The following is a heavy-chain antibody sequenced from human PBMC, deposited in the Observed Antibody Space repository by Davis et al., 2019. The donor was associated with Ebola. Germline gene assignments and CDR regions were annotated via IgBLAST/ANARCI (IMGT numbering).Heavy chain of an antibody. V-gene: IGHV3-53*01. J-gene: IGHJ3*02. CDR2: IYSGGST. CDR1: GFTVSSNY. Sequence: GGSLRLSCAASGFTVSSNYMSWVRQAPGKGLEWVSTIYSGGSTYYADSVKGRFTISRDNSKNTLYLQMNSLRAEDTAVYYCAKDNLPDAFDIWGQGTMVTVSS. CDR3: AKDNLPDAFDI.